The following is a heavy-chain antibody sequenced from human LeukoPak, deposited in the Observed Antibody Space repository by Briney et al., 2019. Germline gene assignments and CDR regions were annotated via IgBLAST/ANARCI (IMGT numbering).Heavy chain of an antibody. CDR2: ISYDGSNK. J-gene: IGHJ4*02. V-gene: IGHV3-30-3*01. CDR1: GFTFSRYA. CDR3: ARVPLQYSSGLYYFDY. D-gene: IGHD6-19*01. Sequence: GGSLRLSCAASGFTFSRYAMHWVRQAPGKGLEWVAVISYDGSNKYYADSVKGRFTISRDNSKNTLYLQMNSLRAEDTAVYYCARVPLQYSSGLYYFDYWGQGTLVTVSS.